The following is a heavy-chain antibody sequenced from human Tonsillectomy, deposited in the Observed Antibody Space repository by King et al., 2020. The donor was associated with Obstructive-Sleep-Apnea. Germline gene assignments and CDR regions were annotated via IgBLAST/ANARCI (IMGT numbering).Heavy chain of an antibody. Sequence: VQLVESGGGLVQPGRSLRLSCAASGFTFDDYAVHWVRQAPGKGLEWVSGISWNSGSIGYADSVKGRFTIYRDNAKNSLYLQMNSLRAEDTALYYCAKITNPYYYYDGMDVWGQGTTVTVSS. CDR2: ISWNSGSI. CDR1: GFTFDDYA. CDR3: AKITNPYYYYDGMDV. V-gene: IGHV3-9*01. D-gene: IGHD1-14*01. J-gene: IGHJ6*02.